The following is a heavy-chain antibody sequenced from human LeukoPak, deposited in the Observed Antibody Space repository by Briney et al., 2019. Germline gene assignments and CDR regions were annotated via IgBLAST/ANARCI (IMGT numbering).Heavy chain of an antibody. D-gene: IGHD3-3*01. CDR1: GYSLTSYW. Sequence: GESLKISCKGSGYSLTSYWIGWVRQMPGKGLEWMGIIYPGDSDTRYSPSFQGQVTISADKSISTAYLQWSSLKASDTAMYYCARRAPDYDFWSGYYATPGALDVWGKGTTVTVSS. CDR3: ARRAPDYDFWSGYYATPGALDV. V-gene: IGHV5-51*01. J-gene: IGHJ6*04. CDR2: IYPGDSDT.